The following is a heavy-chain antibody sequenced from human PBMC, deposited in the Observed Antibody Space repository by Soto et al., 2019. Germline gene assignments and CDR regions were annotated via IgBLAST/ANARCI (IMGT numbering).Heavy chain of an antibody. D-gene: IGHD2-8*01. CDR2: IYYSGST. CDR3: ASGYCTNDVCSFDY. CDR1: GGSISSGGYY. V-gene: IGHV4-31*03. J-gene: IGHJ4*02. Sequence: PSETLSLTCTVSGGSISSGGYYWSWIRQHPGKGLEWIGYIYYSGSTYYNPSLKSRVTISVDTSKNQFSLKLSSVTAADTAVYYCASGYCTNDVCSFDYWGQGTLVTVSS.